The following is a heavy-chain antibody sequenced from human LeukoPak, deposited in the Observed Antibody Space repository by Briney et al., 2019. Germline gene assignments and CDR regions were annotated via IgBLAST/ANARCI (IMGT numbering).Heavy chain of an antibody. V-gene: IGHV1-2*02. CDR3: ASDIAVAGTRSEYYYYYYGMDV. Sequence: ASVKVSCTASGYTFTGYYMHWVRQAPAQGLEWMGWINPNSRGTNYAQKFQGRVTMTRDTSISTAYMELSRLRSDDTAVYYCASDIAVAGTRSEYYYYYYGMDVWGQGTTVTVSS. D-gene: IGHD6-19*01. CDR2: INPNSRGT. J-gene: IGHJ6*02. CDR1: GYTFTGYY.